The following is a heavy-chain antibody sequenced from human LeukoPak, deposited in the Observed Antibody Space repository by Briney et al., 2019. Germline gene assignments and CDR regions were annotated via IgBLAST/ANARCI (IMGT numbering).Heavy chain of an antibody. V-gene: IGHV1-2*02. Sequence: ASVKVSCKASGYTFTGYYMHWVRQAPGQGLEWMGWINPNSGGTNYAQKFQGRVTMTRDTSISTAYMELSRLRSDDTAVYYCARDRRGYYDSSGYYYVDYWGQGTLVNVSS. CDR1: GYTFTGYY. D-gene: IGHD3-22*01. J-gene: IGHJ4*02. CDR2: INPNSGGT. CDR3: ARDRRGYYDSSGYYYVDY.